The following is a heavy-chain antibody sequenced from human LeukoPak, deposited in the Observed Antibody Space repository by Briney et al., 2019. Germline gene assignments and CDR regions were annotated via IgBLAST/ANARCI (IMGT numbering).Heavy chain of an antibody. Sequence: GGSLKLSCAASGFTFSGSAMHWVRQASGKGLEWVGRIRSKANSYATAYAASVKGRFTISRDDSKNTAYLQMNSLKTEDTAVYYCTRSGVQYCSSTSCPYYYYYYMDVWAKGPRSPSP. J-gene: IGHJ6*03. CDR2: IRSKANSYAT. CDR3: TRSGVQYCSSTSCPYYYYYYMDV. D-gene: IGHD2-2*01. CDR1: GFTFSGSA. V-gene: IGHV3-73*01.